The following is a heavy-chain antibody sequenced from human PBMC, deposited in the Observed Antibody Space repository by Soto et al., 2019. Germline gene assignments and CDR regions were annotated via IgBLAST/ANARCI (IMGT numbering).Heavy chain of an antibody. J-gene: IGHJ4*02. Sequence: SETMSLTCHASGGYIRSTSYAWGWIRQSPGKGLEWIGTIDYSGTIYYNPSLKSRITISGDTSKNQISLKLSSVTAADTAVYYCARHVHNQGYEYYCDSWGQGTLVTVSS. CDR3: ARHVHNQGYEYYCDS. D-gene: IGHD3-3*01. CDR2: IDYSGTI. V-gene: IGHV4-39*01. CDR1: GGYIRSTSYA.